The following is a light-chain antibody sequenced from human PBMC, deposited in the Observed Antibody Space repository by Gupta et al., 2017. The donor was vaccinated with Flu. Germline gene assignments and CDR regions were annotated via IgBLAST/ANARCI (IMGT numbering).Light chain of an antibody. CDR3: YSTGNSGNHREV. V-gene: IGLV3-10*01. CDR1: ALSKKY. J-gene: IGLJ2*01. CDR2: EDS. Sequence: SHELTQPPSVSVSPGQTARITCSGDALSKKYAYWYQQKSGQAPVLVIYEDSERPSGIPERFSGSTSGTMATLTISGAQVEDEADYYCYSTGNSGNHREVFGGGTELTVL.